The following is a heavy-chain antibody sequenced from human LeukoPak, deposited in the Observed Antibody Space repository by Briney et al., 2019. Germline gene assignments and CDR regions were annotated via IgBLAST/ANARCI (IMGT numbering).Heavy chain of an antibody. J-gene: IGHJ4*02. CDR1: GFTVSSNY. D-gene: IGHD6-19*01. Sequence: GGSLRLSCAASGFTVSSNYMSWVRQAPGKGLEGVSVIYSGGSTYYADSVKGRFTISRDNSNNTLYLQMNSLRAEDTAVYYCARDSPYSSGWFDYDYWGQGTLVTVSS. CDR3: ARDSPYSSGWFDYDY. CDR2: IYSGGST. V-gene: IGHV3-53*01.